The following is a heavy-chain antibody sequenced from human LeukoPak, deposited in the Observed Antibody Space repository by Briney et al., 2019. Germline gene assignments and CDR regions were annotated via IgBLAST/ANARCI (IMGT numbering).Heavy chain of an antibody. CDR1: GFMFSSYV. V-gene: IGHV3-23*01. CDR2: IDENGCNT. D-gene: IGHD4-17*01. J-gene: IGHJ4*02. CDR3: AKDFQHDGGQE. Sequence: GGSLRLSCAASGFMFSSYVMTWVRQAPGRGPEWVSTIDENGCNTHYADSVKGRFTISRDNSKNTLYLQINSLRAEDTAVYYCAKDFQHDGGQEWGQGTLVSVSS.